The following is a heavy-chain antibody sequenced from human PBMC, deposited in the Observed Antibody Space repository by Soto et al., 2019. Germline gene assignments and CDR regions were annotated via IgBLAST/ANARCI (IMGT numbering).Heavy chain of an antibody. Sequence: GGSLRLSCAASGFTFSSYGMHWVRQAPGKGLEWVAVIWYDGSNKYYADSVKGRFTISRDNSKNTLYLQMNSLRAEDTAVYYCARDYRGYGDLGDYWGQGTLVTVSS. V-gene: IGHV3-33*01. CDR3: ARDYRGYGDLGDY. J-gene: IGHJ4*02. CDR1: GFTFSSYG. D-gene: IGHD4-17*01. CDR2: IWYDGSNK.